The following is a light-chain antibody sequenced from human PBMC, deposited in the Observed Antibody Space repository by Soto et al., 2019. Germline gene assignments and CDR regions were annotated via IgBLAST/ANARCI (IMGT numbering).Light chain of an antibody. CDR1: QSISSN. J-gene: IGKJ4*01. CDR2: RTS. CDR3: DQYNNCPRAT. V-gene: IGKV3-15*01. Sequence: EIVMTQSPATLSVSPGERATLSCRASQSISSNLAWYQQKPGQAPRLLIFRTSSRATGFPARFCGSGSGTEFYMPISSVQSDDVGVYYCDQYNNCPRATFGRGTTVDIK.